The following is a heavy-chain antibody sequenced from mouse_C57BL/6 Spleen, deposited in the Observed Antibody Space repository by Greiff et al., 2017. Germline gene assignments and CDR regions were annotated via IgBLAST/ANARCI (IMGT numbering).Heavy chain of an antibody. D-gene: IGHD1-1*01. CDR3: AIPSYYGSSYDWYFDV. CDR2: FHPYNDDT. J-gene: IGHJ1*03. V-gene: IGHV1-47*01. CDR1: GYTFTTYP. Sequence: QVQLQQSGAELVKPGASVKMSCKASGYTFTTYPIEWMKQNHGKSLEWIGNFHPYNDDTKYNEKFKGKATLTVEKSSSTVYLELSRLTSDDSAVYYCAIPSYYGSSYDWYFDVWGTGTTVTVSS.